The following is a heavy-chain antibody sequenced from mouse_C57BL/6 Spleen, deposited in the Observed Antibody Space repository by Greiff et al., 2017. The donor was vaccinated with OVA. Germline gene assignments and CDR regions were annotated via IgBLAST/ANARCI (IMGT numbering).Heavy chain of an antibody. D-gene: IGHD2-1*01. V-gene: IGHV3-6*01. CDR2: ISYDGSN. Sequence: EVKVEESGPGLVKPSQSLSLTCSVTGYSITSGYYWNWIRQFPGNKLEWMGYISYDGSNNYNPSLKNRISITRDTSKNQFFLKLNSVTTEDTATYYCASFYYGNYPVDYWGQGTTLTVSS. CDR3: ASFYYGNYPVDY. J-gene: IGHJ2*01. CDR1: GYSITSGYY.